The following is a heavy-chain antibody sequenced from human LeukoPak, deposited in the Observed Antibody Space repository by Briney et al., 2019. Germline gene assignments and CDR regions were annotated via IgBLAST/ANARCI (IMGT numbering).Heavy chain of an antibody. D-gene: IGHD3-3*01. Sequence: GGSLRLSCAASGFTFSSYAMSWVRQAPGKGLEWVSTITGSGGSTYYADPVKGRFTISRDNSKNTLYLQMNSLRAEDTAVYYCARDLESGYYFDYWGQGTLVTVSS. CDR2: ITGSGGST. CDR1: GFTFSSYA. CDR3: ARDLESGYYFDY. J-gene: IGHJ4*02. V-gene: IGHV3-23*01.